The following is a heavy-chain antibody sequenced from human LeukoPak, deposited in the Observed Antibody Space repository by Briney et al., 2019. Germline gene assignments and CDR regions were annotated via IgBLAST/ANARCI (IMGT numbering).Heavy chain of an antibody. CDR1: GYTFTSYG. CDR2: ISAYNGNT. Sequence: GASVKASCKASGYTFTSYGISWVRQAPGQGLEWMGWISAYNGNTNYAQKLQGRVTMTTDTSTSTAYMELRSLRSDDTAVYYCARAPLYYDFWSGPTNWFDPWGQGTLVTVSS. V-gene: IGHV1-18*01. D-gene: IGHD3-3*01. CDR3: ARAPLYYDFWSGPTNWFDP. J-gene: IGHJ5*02.